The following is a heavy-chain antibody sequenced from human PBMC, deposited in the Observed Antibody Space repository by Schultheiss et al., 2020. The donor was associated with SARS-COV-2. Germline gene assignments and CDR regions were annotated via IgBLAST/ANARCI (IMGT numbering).Heavy chain of an antibody. CDR3: ARSVGSSWYDFDY. D-gene: IGHD6-13*01. CDR2: IYYSGST. V-gene: IGHV4-38-2*01. J-gene: IGHJ4*02. CDR1: GYSISSGYY. Sequence: SETLSLTCAVSGYSISSGYYWGWIRQPPGKGLEWIGSIYYSGSTYYNPSLKSRVTISVDTSKNQFSLKLSSVTAADTAVYYCARSVGSSWYDFDYWGQGTLVTVSS.